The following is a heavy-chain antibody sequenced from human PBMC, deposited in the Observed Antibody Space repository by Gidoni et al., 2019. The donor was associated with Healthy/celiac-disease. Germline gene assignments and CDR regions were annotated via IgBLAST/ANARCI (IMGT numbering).Heavy chain of an antibody. CDR3: ARDQDYYDSSGPDY. CDR2: ISSSGSTI. CDR1: GFTFSSYE. J-gene: IGHJ4*02. Sequence: VQLVESGGGLVQPGGSLRLSCAASGFTFSSYEMNWVRQAPGKGLEWASYISSSGSTIYYADSVKGRFTISRDNAKNALYLQMNSLRAEDTAVYYCARDQDYYDSSGPDYWGQGTLVTVSS. V-gene: IGHV3-48*03. D-gene: IGHD3-22*01.